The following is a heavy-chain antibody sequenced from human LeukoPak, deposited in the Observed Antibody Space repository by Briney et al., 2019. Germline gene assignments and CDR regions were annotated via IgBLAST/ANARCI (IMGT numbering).Heavy chain of an antibody. CDR1: GGSISSYY. D-gene: IGHD3-22*01. J-gene: IGHJ1*01. CDR2: IYTSGST. Sequence: SETLSLTCTVSGGSISSYYWSWIRQPAGKGLEWIGRIYTSGSTNYNPSLKSRVTISVDTSKNQFSLKLSSVTAADTAVYYCARGPAKYYYDSSGYYGAAEYFQHWGQGTLVTVSS. V-gene: IGHV4-4*07. CDR3: ARGPAKYYYDSSGYYGAAEYFQH.